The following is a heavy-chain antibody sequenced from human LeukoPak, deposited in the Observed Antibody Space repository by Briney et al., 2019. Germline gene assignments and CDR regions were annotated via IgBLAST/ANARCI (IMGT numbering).Heavy chain of an antibody. V-gene: IGHV4-59*01. D-gene: IGHD5-18*01. J-gene: IGHJ6*03. Sequence: SETLSLTCTVSGGSISSYYWSWIRQPPGKGLEWIGYIYYSGSTNYNPSLKSRVTISVDTSKNQFSLKLSSVTAADTAVYYCARTTEGGYTYDYFYYYYMDVWGKGITVTISS. CDR3: ARTTEGGYTYDYFYYYYMDV. CDR1: GGSISSYY. CDR2: IYYSGST.